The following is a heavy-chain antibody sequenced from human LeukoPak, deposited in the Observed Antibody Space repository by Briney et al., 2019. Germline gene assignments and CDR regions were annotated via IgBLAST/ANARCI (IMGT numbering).Heavy chain of an antibody. V-gene: IGHV1-46*01. CDR3: ARDYGGNPSLFDY. Sequence: ASVKVSCKASGYTFTSYYIHWVRQAPGQGLEWMGVINPSGGGTSYAQKFQGRVTMTRDTSTSTVYMDLRSLRSEDTAVYYCARDYGGNPSLFDYWGQGTLVTVSS. CDR1: GYTFTSYY. J-gene: IGHJ4*02. CDR2: INPSGGGT. D-gene: IGHD4-23*01.